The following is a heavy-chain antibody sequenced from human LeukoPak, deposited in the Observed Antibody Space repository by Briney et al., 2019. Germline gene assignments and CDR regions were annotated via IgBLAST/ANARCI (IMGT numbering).Heavy chain of an antibody. J-gene: IGHJ4*02. CDR1: GGTFSSYA. V-gene: IGHV1-69*13. Sequence: SVKVSCKASGGTFSSYAISWVRQAPGQGLEWMGGIIPIFGTADYAQRFHGRVTITADESTNTAYMELSSLRSGDTAVYYCARGSGVAATVVDYWGQGTLVTVSS. D-gene: IGHD2-15*01. CDR3: ARGSGVAATVVDY. CDR2: IIPIFGTA.